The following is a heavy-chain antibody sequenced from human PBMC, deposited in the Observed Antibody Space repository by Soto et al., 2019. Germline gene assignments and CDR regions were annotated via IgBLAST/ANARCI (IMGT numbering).Heavy chain of an antibody. Sequence: QVQLVQSGAEVKKPGSSVKVSCKASGGTFSTYTVVWVRQAPGQGFEWMGRILPMLDITNSAQRFQGRVTMTADKSTSTAYLELTSLRSEDTAVYYCSLGSWSAETFDIGGRGTMVTVSS. CDR1: GGTFSTYT. CDR2: ILPMLDIT. CDR3: SLGSWSAETFDI. V-gene: IGHV1-69*02. D-gene: IGHD6-13*01. J-gene: IGHJ3*02.